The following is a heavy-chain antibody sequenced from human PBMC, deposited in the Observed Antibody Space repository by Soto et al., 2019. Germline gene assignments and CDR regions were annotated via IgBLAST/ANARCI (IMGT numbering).Heavy chain of an antibody. CDR2: IIPMFGIP. V-gene: IGHV1-69*01. D-gene: IGHD6-13*01. J-gene: IGHJ3*01. CDR3: ARGGTSGWLKGAYDV. Sequence: QVQLVQSGAEEKKPGSSVKVSCKASGGTLNKHAITWVRRAPGQGLEWLGGIIPMFGIPNYPQKFQGRVTITADDSTNTSHMELHSLTSDDTAVYYCARGGTSGWLKGAYDVWGQGTMVTVSS. CDR1: GGTLNKHA.